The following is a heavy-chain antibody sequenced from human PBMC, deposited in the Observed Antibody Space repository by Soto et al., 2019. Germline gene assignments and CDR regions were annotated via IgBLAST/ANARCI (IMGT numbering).Heavy chain of an antibody. CDR2: IIPIFGTA. CDR3: ARDLPQRITIFGVVRGYYYSGMDV. Sequence: SVKVSCKASGGTFSSYAISWVRQAPGQGLEWMGGIIPIFGTANYARKFQGRVTITADESTSTAYMELSSLRSEDTAVYYCARDLPQRITIFGVVRGYYYSGMDVWSQGTTVTVSS. CDR1: GGTFSSYA. D-gene: IGHD3-3*01. J-gene: IGHJ6*02. V-gene: IGHV1-69*13.